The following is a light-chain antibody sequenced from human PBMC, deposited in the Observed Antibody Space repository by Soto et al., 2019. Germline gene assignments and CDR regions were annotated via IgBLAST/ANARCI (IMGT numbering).Light chain of an antibody. CDR3: AAWDDSLNGYV. J-gene: IGLJ1*01. CDR2: SND. CDR1: SSNIGSNS. Sequence: QSVLTQPPSASGTPRQRVTISCSGSSSNIGSNSVNWYQQLPGTAPKLLIYSNDRRPSGVPDRFSGSKSGTPASLAISGLQSEDEADYYCAAWDDSLNGYVFGTGTKVTVL. V-gene: IGLV1-44*01.